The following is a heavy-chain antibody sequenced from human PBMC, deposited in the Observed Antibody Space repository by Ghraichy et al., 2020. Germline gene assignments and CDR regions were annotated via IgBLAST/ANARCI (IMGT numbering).Heavy chain of an antibody. CDR2: IIPIFRTT. Sequence: SVKVSCKTSGGTFSSYAVSWLRQAPGQGLEWMGGIIPIFRTTSYAQKFQGRVTITADESTSTAYMELSSLRSEDTAVYYCSRDRGNDYGDYGYYYYIDVWGKGTTFSVTS. D-gene: IGHD4-17*01. CDR3: SRDRGNDYGDYGYYYYIDV. CDR1: GGTFSSYA. J-gene: IGHJ6*03. V-gene: IGHV1-69*13.